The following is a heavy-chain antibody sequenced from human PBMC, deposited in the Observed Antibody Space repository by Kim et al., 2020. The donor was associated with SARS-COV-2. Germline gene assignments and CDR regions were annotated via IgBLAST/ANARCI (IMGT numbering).Heavy chain of an antibody. D-gene: IGHD3-22*01. J-gene: IGHJ2*01. Sequence: GGSLRLSCAASGFTFSSYAMHWVRQAPGKGLEWVAVISYDGSNKYYADSVKGRFTISRDNSKNTLYLQMNSLRAEDTAVYYCARGGYYYDSSGYYPFDLWGRSTLVTVSS. V-gene: IGHV3-30-3*01. CDR1: GFTFSSYA. CDR2: ISYDGSNK. CDR3: ARGGYYYDSSGYYPFDL.